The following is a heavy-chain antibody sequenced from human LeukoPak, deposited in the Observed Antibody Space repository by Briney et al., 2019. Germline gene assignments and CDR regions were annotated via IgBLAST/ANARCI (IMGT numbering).Heavy chain of an antibody. J-gene: IGHJ4*02. CDR3: AKGLPYCSGGSCFLGY. CDR1: GFTFSSYA. Sequence: GGSLRLSCAASGFTFSSYAMSWVRQAPGKGLEWVSAISGSGGSTYYADSVKGRFTISRDNSKNTLYLQMNSLRAEDTAVYYCAKGLPYCSGGSCFLGYWGQGTLVTVSS. D-gene: IGHD2-15*01. CDR2: ISGSGGST. V-gene: IGHV3-23*01.